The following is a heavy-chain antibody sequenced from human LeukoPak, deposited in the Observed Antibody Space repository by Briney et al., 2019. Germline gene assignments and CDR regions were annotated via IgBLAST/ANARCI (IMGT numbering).Heavy chain of an antibody. J-gene: IGHJ4*02. CDR1: GGSISSSTW. Sequence: KPSETLSLTCTVSGGSISSSTWWSWVRQPPGKGLEWIGEIYHSGRTTFNPSLKSRVTISVDKSKNQFSLRLNSLTAAATSVYYCARVQFSSGSLDYWGQGTLVTVSS. V-gene: IGHV4-4*02. D-gene: IGHD6-19*01. CDR2: IYHSGRT. CDR3: ARVQFSSGSLDY.